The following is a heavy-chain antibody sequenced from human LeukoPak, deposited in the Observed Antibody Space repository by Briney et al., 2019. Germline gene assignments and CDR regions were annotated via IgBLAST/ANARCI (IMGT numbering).Heavy chain of an antibody. CDR3: ARDTLTNYYGMDV. CDR1: GYTFTGYY. Sequence: EASVKVSCKASGYTFTGYYMHWVRQAPGQGLEWMGWINPNSGGTNYAQKFQGRVTMTRDTSISTAYMELCRLRSDDTAVYYCARDTLTNYYGMDVWGQGTTVTVSS. J-gene: IGHJ6*02. CDR2: INPNSGGT. V-gene: IGHV1-2*02. D-gene: IGHD3-16*01.